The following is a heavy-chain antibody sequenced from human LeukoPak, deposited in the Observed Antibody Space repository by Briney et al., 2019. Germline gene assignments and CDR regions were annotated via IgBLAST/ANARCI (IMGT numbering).Heavy chain of an antibody. Sequence: PSETLSLTCSVSGFSINNYYYWVWIRQPPGKGLEWIGYIYYSGSTYYNPSLKSRVTISVDTSKNQFSLKLSSVTAADTAVYYCARDAPFNGYSYGFVWFDPWGQGTLVTVSS. V-gene: IGHV4-38-2*02. D-gene: IGHD5-18*01. CDR3: ARDAPFNGYSYGFVWFDP. J-gene: IGHJ5*02. CDR2: IYYSGST. CDR1: GFSINNYYY.